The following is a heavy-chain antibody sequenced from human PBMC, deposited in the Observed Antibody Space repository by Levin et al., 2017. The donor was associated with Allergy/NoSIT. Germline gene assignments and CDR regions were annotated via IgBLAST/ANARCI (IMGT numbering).Heavy chain of an antibody. V-gene: IGHV3-23*01. D-gene: IGHD4-17*01. CDR3: ASRIYGDYAWYFDL. CDR2: ISGSGGST. J-gene: IGHJ2*01. Sequence: GESLKISCAASGFTFSSYAMSWVRQAPGKGLEWVSAISGSGGSTYYADSVKGRFTISRDNSKNTLYLQMNSLRAEDTAVYYCASRIYGDYAWYFDLWGRGTLVTVSS. CDR1: GFTFSSYA.